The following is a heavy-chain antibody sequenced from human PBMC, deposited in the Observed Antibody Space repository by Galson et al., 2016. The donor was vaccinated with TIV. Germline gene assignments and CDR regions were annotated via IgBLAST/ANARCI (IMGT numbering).Heavy chain of an antibody. CDR2: IYWDDDK. CDR3: ALRRSSDIYRLAIWFDP. J-gene: IGHJ5*02. D-gene: IGHD2-21*02. CDR1: GFSLNTHGMA. V-gene: IGHV2-5*02. Sequence: PALVKPTQTLTLTCTFSGFSLNTHGMAVGWIRQAPGKALEWLALIYWDDDKRYSAPLTSRLSISKDTSRNQLVLTMTNMAPVDTTTYYCALRRSSDIYRLAIWFDPWGQGTLVTVSS.